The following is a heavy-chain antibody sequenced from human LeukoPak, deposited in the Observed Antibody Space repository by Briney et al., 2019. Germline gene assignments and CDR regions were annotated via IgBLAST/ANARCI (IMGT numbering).Heavy chain of an antibody. V-gene: IGHV1-18*01. CDR1: GYTFTSYG. J-gene: IGHJ3*02. D-gene: IGHD6-6*01. CDR3: AKDLSSSSSYTPFDAFDI. Sequence: ASVKVSCKASGYTFTSYGISWVRQAPGQGLEWMGWICAYNGNTNYAQKLQGRVTMTTDTSTSKPYMELRSLRSDDTAVYYCAKDLSSSSSYTPFDAFDIWGQGTMVTVSS. CDR2: ICAYNGNT.